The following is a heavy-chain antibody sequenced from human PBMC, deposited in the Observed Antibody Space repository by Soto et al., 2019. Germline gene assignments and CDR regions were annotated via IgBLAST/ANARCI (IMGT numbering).Heavy chain of an antibody. V-gene: IGHV1-3*01. Sequence: ASVTVSCKASGYTNTVYAMHWVRQAPGQRLGWMGWINAGNGNTKYSQKFQGRVTITRDTSASTAYMELSSLRSEDTAVYYCARAVAVPADFDYWGQGTLVTVSS. CDR1: GYTNTVYA. CDR2: INAGNGNT. D-gene: IGHD6-19*01. CDR3: ARAVAVPADFDY. J-gene: IGHJ4*02.